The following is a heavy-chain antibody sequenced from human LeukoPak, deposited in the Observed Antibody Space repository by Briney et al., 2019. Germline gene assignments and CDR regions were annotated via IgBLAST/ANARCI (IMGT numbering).Heavy chain of an antibody. D-gene: IGHD6-13*01. CDR3: ARDIEAAGLFLDY. Sequence: GRSLRLSCAASGFTFSSYWMSWVRQAPGKGLEWVANMKYDGSEKYYVDSVKGRFTISRDNAKNSLYLQMNSLRAEDAAVYYCARDIEAAGLFLDYWGQGTLVTVSS. CDR2: MKYDGSEK. V-gene: IGHV3-7*01. CDR1: GFTFSSYW. J-gene: IGHJ4*02.